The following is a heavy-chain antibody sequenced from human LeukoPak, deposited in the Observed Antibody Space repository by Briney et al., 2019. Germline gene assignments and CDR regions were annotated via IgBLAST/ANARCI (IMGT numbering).Heavy chain of an antibody. D-gene: IGHD2-21*01. CDR2: IYHSGST. CDR3: ARGNPHTFDY. CDR1: GGSISSGGYS. V-gene: IGHV4-30-2*01. Sequence: SQTLSLTCAVSGGSISSGGYSGSWIRQPPGKGLEWIGYIYHSGSTYYNPSLKSRVTISVDRSKNQFSLKLSSVTAADTAVYYCARGNPHTFDYWGQGTLVTVSS. J-gene: IGHJ4*02.